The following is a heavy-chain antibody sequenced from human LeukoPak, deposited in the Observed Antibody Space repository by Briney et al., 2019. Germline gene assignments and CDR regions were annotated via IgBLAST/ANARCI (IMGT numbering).Heavy chain of an antibody. V-gene: IGHV4-34*01. CDR2: INHSGST. D-gene: IGHD3-22*01. J-gene: IGHJ4*02. CDR1: GGSFIGFH. Sequence: SETLSLTCAVYGGSFIGFHWNWIRQPPGKGLEWIGDINHSGSTNYNPSLTSRVTISVDPSKNQFSPNLSSVTAADTAVYYCASRGASSGYYPDYWGQGTLVTVSS. CDR3: ASRGASSGYYPDY.